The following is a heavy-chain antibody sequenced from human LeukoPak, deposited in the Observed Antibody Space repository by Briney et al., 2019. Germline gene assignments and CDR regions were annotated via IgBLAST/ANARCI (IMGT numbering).Heavy chain of an antibody. D-gene: IGHD3-22*01. CDR3: ASITHYYDRSGWPVGAFDI. Sequence: GGSLRLSCAASGFTFSSYWMSWVRQAPGKGLEWVANIKQDGSEKYYVDSVKGRFTISRDNAKNSLYLQMNSLRADDTAVYYCASITHYYDRSGWPVGAFDIWGQGTMVTVSS. CDR1: GFTFSSYW. J-gene: IGHJ3*02. V-gene: IGHV3-7*01. CDR2: IKQDGSEK.